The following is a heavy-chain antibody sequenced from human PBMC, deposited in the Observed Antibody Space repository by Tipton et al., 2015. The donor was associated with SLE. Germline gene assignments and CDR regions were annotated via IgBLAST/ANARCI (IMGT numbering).Heavy chain of an antibody. CDR1: GYSINNGYY. Sequence: TLSLTCAVSGYSINNGYYWGWIRQPPGKGLEWIATIYHSGTTYYNPSLKSRVTISVDTSKNQISLKLRSVTAADTAVYYCAGTPWLVRFEYWGQGTLVNVSP. V-gene: IGHV4-38-2*01. CDR3: AGTPWLVRFEY. CDR2: IYHSGTT. D-gene: IGHD6-19*01. J-gene: IGHJ4*02.